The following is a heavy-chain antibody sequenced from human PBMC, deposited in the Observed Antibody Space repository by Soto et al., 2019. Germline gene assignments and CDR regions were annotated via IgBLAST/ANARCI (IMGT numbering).Heavy chain of an antibody. D-gene: IGHD1-26*01. CDR2: ISAYNGNT. CDR3: ARDVSAVGATKNSSFDY. J-gene: IGHJ4*02. V-gene: IGHV1-18*01. CDR1: GYTFTSYG. Sequence: ASVKVSCKASGYTFTSYGISWVRQAPGQGLEWMGWISAYNGNTNYAQKLQGRVTMTTDTSTSTAYMELRSLRSDDTAVYYCARDVSAVGATKNSSFDYWGQGTLVTVSS.